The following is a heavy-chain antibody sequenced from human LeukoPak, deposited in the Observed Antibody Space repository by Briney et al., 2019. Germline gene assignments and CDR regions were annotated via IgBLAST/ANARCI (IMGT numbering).Heavy chain of an antibody. CDR3: AREGGNYYDSSGYYYYY. V-gene: IGHV4-39*07. D-gene: IGHD3-22*01. Sequence: SETLSLTCTVSGGSISSSSYYWGWIRQPPGKGLEWIGSIYYSGSTCYNPSLKSRVTISVDTSKDQFSLKLSSVTAADTAVYYCAREGGNYYDSSGYYYYYWGQGTLVTVSS. CDR1: GGSISSSSYY. CDR2: IYYSGST. J-gene: IGHJ4*02.